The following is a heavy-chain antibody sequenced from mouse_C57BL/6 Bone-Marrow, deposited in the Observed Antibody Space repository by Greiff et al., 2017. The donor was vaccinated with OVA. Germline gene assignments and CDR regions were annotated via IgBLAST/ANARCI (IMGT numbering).Heavy chain of an antibody. CDR2: IWSGGST. J-gene: IGHJ3*01. CDR1: GFSLTSYG. Sequence: QVQLQQSGPGLVQPSQSLSITCTVSGFSLTSYGVHWVRQSPGKGLEWLGVIWSGGSTAYNAAFISRLSISKDNSKSQVFFKMNSLQADDTAIYYCASPGRAWFAYWGQGTLVTVSA. CDR3: ASPGRAWFAY. V-gene: IGHV2-2*01.